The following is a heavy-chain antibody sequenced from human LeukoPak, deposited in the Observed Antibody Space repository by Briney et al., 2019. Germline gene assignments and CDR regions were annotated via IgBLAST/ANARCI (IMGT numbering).Heavy chain of an antibody. J-gene: IGHJ6*03. V-gene: IGHV3-21*03. D-gene: IGHD3-10*01. CDR1: GFTFSSYS. CDR3: TTVVSHSMVRGLGYYYYMDV. CDR2: ISSSSSYI. Sequence: PGGSLRLSCAASGFTFSSYSMNWVRQAPGKGLEWVSSISSSSSYIYYADSVKGRFTISRDNAKNSLYLQMNSLKTEDTAVYYCTTVVSHSMVRGLGYYYYMDVWGKGTTVTVSS.